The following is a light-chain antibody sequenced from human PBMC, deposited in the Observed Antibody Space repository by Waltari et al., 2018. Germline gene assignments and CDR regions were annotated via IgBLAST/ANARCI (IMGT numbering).Light chain of an antibody. CDR3: ISYAGAHNLL. V-gene: IGLV2-8*01. J-gene: IGLJ2*01. Sequence: QSALTQPPSASGSPGQSVTISCAGTSADVGTYQYVSWYQQHPGRPPKLIIYEVTKRPSGVAARFSGSKSGNTASLTVSGLQAEDEADYYCISYAGAHNLLFGGWTKLTVL. CDR2: EVT. CDR1: SADVGTYQY.